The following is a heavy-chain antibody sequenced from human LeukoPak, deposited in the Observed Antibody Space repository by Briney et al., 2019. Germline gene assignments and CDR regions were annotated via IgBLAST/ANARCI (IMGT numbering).Heavy chain of an antibody. CDR2: IRYDGSNK. D-gene: IGHD2-15*01. Sequence: GGSLRLSCAASGFTFSSYAMHWVRQAPGKGLEWVTFIRYDGSNKYYADSVKGRFTMSRDNSKNTLYLQMNSLRAEDTAIYYCAKNGDRGAYCSGGSCYPYYYYNMDVWGKGTTVTISS. V-gene: IGHV3-30*02. CDR3: AKNGDRGAYCSGGSCYPYYYYNMDV. J-gene: IGHJ6*03. CDR1: GFTFSSYA.